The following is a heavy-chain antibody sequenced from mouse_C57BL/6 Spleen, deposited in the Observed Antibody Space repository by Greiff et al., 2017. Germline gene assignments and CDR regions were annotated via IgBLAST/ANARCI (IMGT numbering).Heavy chain of an antibody. J-gene: IGHJ2*01. Sequence: QVQLQQPGAELVKPGASVKLSCKASGYTFTSYWMQWVKQRPGQGLEWIGKIDPSDSYTNYNQKFKGKATLTVDTSSSTAYMQLSSLTSEDSAVYYCASDEGYSFDYWGQGTTLTVSS. CDR3: ASDEGYSFDY. CDR2: IDPSDSYT. V-gene: IGHV1-50*01. CDR1: GYTFTSYW.